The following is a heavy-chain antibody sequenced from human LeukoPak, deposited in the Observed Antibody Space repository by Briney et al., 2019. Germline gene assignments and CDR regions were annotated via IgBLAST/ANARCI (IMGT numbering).Heavy chain of an antibody. CDR1: GFTFSSYA. D-gene: IGHD2-2*01. Sequence: GGSLRLSCAASGFTFSSYAIHWVRQAPGKGLEWVAVISYDGSNTYYADSVKGRFTISRDNSKNTLYLQMNSLRAEDTAVYYCARDAPHCSSTSCYDYWGQGTLVTVSS. CDR3: ARDAPHCSSTSCYDY. V-gene: IGHV3-30-3*01. CDR2: ISYDGSNT. J-gene: IGHJ4*02.